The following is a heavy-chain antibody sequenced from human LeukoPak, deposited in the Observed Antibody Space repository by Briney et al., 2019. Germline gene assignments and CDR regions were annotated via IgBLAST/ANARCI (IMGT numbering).Heavy chain of an antibody. D-gene: IGHD3-22*01. CDR1: GFTFGDYA. V-gene: IGHV3-21*01. J-gene: IGHJ4*02. CDR3: ARDASYYYDSSGIDLDY. Sequence: GGSLRLSCTGSGFTFGDYAISWVRQAPGKGLEWVSSISSSSSYIYYADSVKGRFTISRDNAKNSLYLQMNSLRAEDTAVYYCARDASYYYDSSGIDLDYWGQGTLVTVSS. CDR2: ISSSSSYI.